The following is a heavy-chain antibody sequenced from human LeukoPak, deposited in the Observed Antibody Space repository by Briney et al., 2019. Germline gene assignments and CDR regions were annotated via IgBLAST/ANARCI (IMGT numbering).Heavy chain of an antibody. CDR3: ARGGYSYGHRADY. V-gene: IGHV3-33*01. Sequence: GGSLRLSCAASGFTFSSYGMHWVRQAPGKGLERVAVIWYDGSNKYYADSVKGRFTISRDNSKNTLYLQMNSLRAEDTAVYYCARGGYSYGHRADYWGQGTLVTVSS. D-gene: IGHD5-18*01. CDR1: GFTFSSYG. CDR2: IWYDGSNK. J-gene: IGHJ4*02.